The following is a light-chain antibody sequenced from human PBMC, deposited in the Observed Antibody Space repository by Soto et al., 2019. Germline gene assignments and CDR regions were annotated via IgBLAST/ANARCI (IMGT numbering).Light chain of an antibody. J-gene: IGKJ1*01. CDR3: QQYYSYPPT. V-gene: IGKV1-8*01. CDR1: QGISSY. CDR2: AAS. Sequence: AIRITPSPSSFSSSTGDRFTITCRASQGISSYLAWYQQKPGKAPKLLIYAASTLQSGVPSRFSGSGSGTDFTLTISCLQSEDFATYYCQQYYSYPPTFGQGTKVDI.